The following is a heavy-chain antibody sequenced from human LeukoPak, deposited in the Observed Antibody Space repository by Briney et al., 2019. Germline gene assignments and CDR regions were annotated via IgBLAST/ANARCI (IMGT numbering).Heavy chain of an antibody. D-gene: IGHD4-17*01. CDR1: GFSFGDYS. CDR2: ISSSSSTI. CDR3: APNSPGTVYGFLDY. V-gene: IGHV3-48*01. J-gene: IGHJ4*02. Sequence: GGSLRLSCAASGFSFGDYSMNWVRQPPGKGLEWVSYISSSSSTIYYADSVKGRFTISRDNAKSSLYLQMNSLRAEDTAVYYCAPNSPGTVYGFLDYWGQGTLVTVSS.